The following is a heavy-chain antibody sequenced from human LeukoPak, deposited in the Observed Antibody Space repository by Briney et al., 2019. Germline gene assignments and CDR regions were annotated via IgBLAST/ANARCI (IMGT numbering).Heavy chain of an antibody. V-gene: IGHV3-73*01. J-gene: IGHJ1*01. D-gene: IGHD3-3*01. Sequence: PGGSLRLSCAASGFTFSGSAMHWVRQASGKGLEWVGSIRSKANSYATAYAASVKGRFTISRDDSKNTAYLQMNSLKTEDTAVYYCARGDDSWSGFYTTWEYFQHWGQGTLVTVSS. CDR3: ARGDDSWSGFYTTWEYFQH. CDR1: GFTFSGSA. CDR2: IRSKANSYAT.